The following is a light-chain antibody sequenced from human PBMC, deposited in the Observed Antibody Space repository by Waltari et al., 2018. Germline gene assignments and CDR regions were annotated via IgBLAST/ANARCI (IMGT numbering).Light chain of an antibody. Sequence: ELVLTQSPGNLSLSPGERATLSCRASQSVSKYLAWYQQRPGQAPRLLIYAASTRATGIPDRFSGSGYGTDFSLIISRLEPEDFAVYYCQNHERLPATFGQGTKVEVK. CDR1: QSVSKY. J-gene: IGKJ1*01. V-gene: IGKV3-20*01. CDR2: AAS. CDR3: QNHERLPAT.